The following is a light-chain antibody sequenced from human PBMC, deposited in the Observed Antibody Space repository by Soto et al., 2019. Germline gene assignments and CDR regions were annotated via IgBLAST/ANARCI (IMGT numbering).Light chain of an antibody. V-gene: IGKV3-15*01. Sequence: EIMMTQSPVTLSVSPGERATLSCTARQSVSSNLAWYQQKPGQAPRLLIYGASTRATGIPARFSGSGSGTEFTLTISSLQSEDFAVYYCQQYNNWPYTFGQGTKLEIK. CDR2: GAS. CDR3: QQYNNWPYT. CDR1: QSVSSN. J-gene: IGKJ2*01.